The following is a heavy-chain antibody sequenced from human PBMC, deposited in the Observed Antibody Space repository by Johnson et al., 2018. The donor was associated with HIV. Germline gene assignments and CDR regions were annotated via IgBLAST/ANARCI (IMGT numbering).Heavy chain of an antibody. CDR1: GFTVSSNY. CDR3: ARDQTIQLWSDAFDI. D-gene: IGHD5-18*01. CDR2: IYSGGST. Sequence: VQLVESGGGLVQPGGSLRLSCAASGFTVSSNYMSWVRQAPGKGLEWVSVIYSGGSTYYADSVKGRFTISRDNSKNTLYLKMNSLRAEDTAVYYCARDQTIQLWSDAFDIWGQGTMVTVSS. J-gene: IGHJ3*02. V-gene: IGHV3-66*01.